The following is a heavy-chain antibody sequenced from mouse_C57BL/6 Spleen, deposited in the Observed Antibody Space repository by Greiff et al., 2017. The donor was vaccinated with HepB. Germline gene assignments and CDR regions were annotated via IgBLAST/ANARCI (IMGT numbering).Heavy chain of an antibody. CDR2: INPSNGGT. V-gene: IGHV1-53*01. D-gene: IGHD2-10*02. CDR1: GYTFTSYW. CDR3: AREMDSIYAMDY. J-gene: IGHJ4*01. Sequence: VQLQQSGTELVKPGASVKLSCKASGYTFTSYWMHWVKQRPGQGLEWIGNINPSNGGTNYNEKFKSKATLTVDKASSTAYMQLSSLTSEDSAVYYCAREMDSIYAMDYWGQGTSVTVSS.